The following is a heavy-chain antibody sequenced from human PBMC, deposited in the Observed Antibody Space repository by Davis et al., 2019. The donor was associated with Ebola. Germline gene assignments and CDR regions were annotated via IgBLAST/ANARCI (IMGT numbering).Heavy chain of an antibody. CDR2: INHSGST. V-gene: IGHV4-34*01. J-gene: IGHJ5*02. D-gene: IGHD5-24*01. CDR3: ARGRQMGWFDP. Sequence: GSLRLSCAASGFTFSSYAMSWIRQPPGKGLEWIGEINHSGSTNYNPSLKSRVTISVDTSKNQFSLKLSSVTAADTAVYYCARGRQMGWFDPWGQGTLVTVSS. CDR1: GFTFSSYA.